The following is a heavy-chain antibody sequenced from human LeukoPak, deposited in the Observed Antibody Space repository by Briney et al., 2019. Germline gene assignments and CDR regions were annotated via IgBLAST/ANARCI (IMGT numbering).Heavy chain of an antibody. J-gene: IGHJ5*02. CDR2: LNHSASD. Sequence: SETLSLTFSAYGGSFSDYLWNWIRQPPGKGLEGRGELNHSASDIYPLSLMSRITISVDTSKNSVSLSLSSVTAADTAVYYCAGGPRESYYNWFDPWGQGTLVTVSS. V-gene: IGHV4-34*01. CDR3: AGGPRESYYNWFDP. CDR1: GGSFSDYL. D-gene: IGHD3-10*01.